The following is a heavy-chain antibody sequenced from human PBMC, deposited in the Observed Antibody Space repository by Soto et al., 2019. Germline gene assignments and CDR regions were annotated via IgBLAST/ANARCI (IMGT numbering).Heavy chain of an antibody. CDR1: GFTFSSYG. CDR2: ISYDGSNK. Sequence: RLSCAASGFTFSSYGMHWVRQAPGKGLEWVAVISYDGSNKYYADSVKGRFTISRDNAKDSLHLQMNSLTGEDSAVYYCARGAALAGKLDLWGQGTLVTVSS. V-gene: IGHV3-30*03. D-gene: IGHD6-19*01. J-gene: IGHJ4*02. CDR3: ARGAALAGKLDL.